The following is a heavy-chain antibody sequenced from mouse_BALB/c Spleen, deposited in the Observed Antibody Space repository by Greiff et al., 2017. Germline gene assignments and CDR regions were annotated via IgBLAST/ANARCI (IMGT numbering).Heavy chain of an antibody. V-gene: IGHV3-6*02. Sequence: EVQLVESGPGLVKPSQSLSLTCSVTGYSITSGYYWNWIRQFPGNKLEWMGYISYDGSNNYNPSLKNRISITRDTSKNQFFLKLNSVTTEDTATYYCARGDGYGLFAYWGQGTLVTVSA. J-gene: IGHJ3*01. D-gene: IGHD2-2*01. CDR3: ARGDGYGLFAY. CDR1: GYSITSGYY. CDR2: ISYDGSN.